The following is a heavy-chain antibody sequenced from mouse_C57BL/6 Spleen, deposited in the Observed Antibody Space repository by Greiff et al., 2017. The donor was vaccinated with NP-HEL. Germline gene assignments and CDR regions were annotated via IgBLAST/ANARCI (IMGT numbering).Heavy chain of an antibody. CDR1: GYTFTSYW. Sequence: QVQLQQPGAELVMPGASVKLSCKASGYTFTSYWVHWVKQRPGQGLEWIGEIDPSDSYTNYNQKFKGKSTLTVDKSSSTAYMQLSSLTSEDSAVYYCARGSNHAMDYWGQGTSVTVSS. J-gene: IGHJ4*01. CDR3: ARGSNHAMDY. CDR2: IDPSDSYT. D-gene: IGHD2-5*01. V-gene: IGHV1-69*01.